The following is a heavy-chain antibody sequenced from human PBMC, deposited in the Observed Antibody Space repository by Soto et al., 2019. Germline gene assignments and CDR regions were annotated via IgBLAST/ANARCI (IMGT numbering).Heavy chain of an antibody. Sequence: XETLSLTCTVSGGSISSYYWSWIRQPPGKGLEWIGYIYYSGSTNYNPSLKGRVTISVDTSKNQFSLKLSSVTAADTAVYYCAREGSGWPYNWFDPWGQGTLVTVSS. CDR3: AREGSGWPYNWFDP. D-gene: IGHD6-19*01. V-gene: IGHV4-59*01. J-gene: IGHJ5*02. CDR1: GGSISSYY. CDR2: IYYSGST.